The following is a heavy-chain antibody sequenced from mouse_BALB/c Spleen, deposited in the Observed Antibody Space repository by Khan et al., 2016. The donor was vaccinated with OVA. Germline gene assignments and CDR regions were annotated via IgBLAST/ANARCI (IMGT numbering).Heavy chain of an antibody. V-gene: IGHV1-4*01. D-gene: IGHD3-1*01. Sequence: QVQLQQPGAELVKPGASVKMSCKASGYTFTSYTMHWVKQRPGQGLEWIGYINPSSGYTTYNQKFKDKATLTADKSSSTAYMQLSSLTSEDSAVYYCARKSTRASYWGQGTTLTVSS. CDR2: INPSSGYT. CDR3: ARKSTRASY. CDR1: GYTFTSYT. J-gene: IGHJ2*01.